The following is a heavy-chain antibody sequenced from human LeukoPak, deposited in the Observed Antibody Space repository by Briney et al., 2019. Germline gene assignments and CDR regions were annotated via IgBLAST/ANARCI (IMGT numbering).Heavy chain of an antibody. CDR2: INHRGST. V-gene: IGHV4-34*01. CDR3: ASQGHHGKIVGSTLSYFYMDV. D-gene: IGHD1-26*01. J-gene: IGHJ6*03. CDR1: AFTFSIYW. Sequence: PGGSLRLSCAAYAFTFSIYWMSWIRQPPGKGLEWIGEINHRGSTNYNPSLKSRVTISVDTSKNQFSLKLSSVPAADTAFYYCASQGHHGKIVGSTLSYFYMDVWGKGTTVTVSS.